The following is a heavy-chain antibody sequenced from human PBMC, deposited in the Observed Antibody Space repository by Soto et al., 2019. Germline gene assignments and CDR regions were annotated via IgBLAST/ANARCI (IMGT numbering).Heavy chain of an antibody. CDR1: GGSVSSGSNY. CDR2: IYYSGST. J-gene: IGHJ4*02. V-gene: IGHV4-61*01. Sequence: QVQLQESGPGLVKSSETLSLTCTVSGGSVSSGSNYWSWIRQTPGKGLEWIGYIYYSGSTNYNPSLKSRVTISQDTSKNQCSLKLSSVTAADTAVYYCARGVYDRSGYSFGYDYWGQGTLVTVSS. CDR3: ARGVYDRSGYSFGYDY. D-gene: IGHD3-22*01.